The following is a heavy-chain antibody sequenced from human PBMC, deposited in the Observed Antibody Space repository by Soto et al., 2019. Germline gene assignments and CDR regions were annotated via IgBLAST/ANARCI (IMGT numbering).Heavy chain of an antibody. J-gene: IGHJ3*02. Sequence: QVQLVESGGGVVQPGRSLRLSCAASGFTFSSYGMHWVRQAPGKGLEWVAVIWYDGSNKYYADSVKGRFTISRDNSKNTLYLQINRLRAEETAVYYCARDNHDYGEYGGAFEIWGQGTMVTVSS. D-gene: IGHD4-17*01. CDR1: GFTFSSYG. V-gene: IGHV3-33*01. CDR3: ARDNHDYGEYGGAFEI. CDR2: IWYDGSNK.